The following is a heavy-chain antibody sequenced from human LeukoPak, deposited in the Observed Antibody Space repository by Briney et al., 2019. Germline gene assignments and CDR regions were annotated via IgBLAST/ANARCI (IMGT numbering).Heavy chain of an antibody. CDR1: GFTFGDYS. D-gene: IGHD2-21*02. Sequence: GGSLRLSCTASGFTFGDYSMSWVRQAPGKGLEWVSAISGSGGSTYYADSVKGRFTISRDNSKNTLYLQMNSLRAEDTAVYYCAKDTLFCGGDCYFDYWGQGTLVTVSS. CDR3: AKDTLFCGGDCYFDY. J-gene: IGHJ4*02. V-gene: IGHV3-23*01. CDR2: ISGSGGST.